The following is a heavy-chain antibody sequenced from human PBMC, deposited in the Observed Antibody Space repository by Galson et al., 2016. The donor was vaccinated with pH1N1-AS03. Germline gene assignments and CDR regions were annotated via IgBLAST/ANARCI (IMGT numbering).Heavy chain of an antibody. Sequence: PALVKPTQTLTLTCTFSGFSLSTSGMCVSWIRQPPGKALEWLALIDWDDDKYYSTSLKTRLTISKDTSKNQVVLTMTNMDPVDTATYYCARFSYGDYPNCFDPWGQGTLVTVSS. CDR2: IDWDDDK. V-gene: IGHV2-70*01. CDR3: ARFSYGDYPNCFDP. CDR1: GFSLSTSGMC. J-gene: IGHJ5*02. D-gene: IGHD4-17*01.